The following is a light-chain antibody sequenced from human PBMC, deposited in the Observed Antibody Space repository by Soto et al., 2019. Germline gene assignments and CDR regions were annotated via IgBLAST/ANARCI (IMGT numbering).Light chain of an antibody. J-gene: IGKJ2*01. CDR1: QTASSTY. CDR3: QQYHSSPYT. V-gene: IGKV3-20*01. Sequence: EIVLTQSPGTLSLSPGERATLSCRASQTASSTYLGWYQQKPGQAPRLLIYGASSRATGIPDRFSGSGYGTDFTLTIARLEPEDFAVYYCQQYHSSPYTFGQGTRLEIK. CDR2: GAS.